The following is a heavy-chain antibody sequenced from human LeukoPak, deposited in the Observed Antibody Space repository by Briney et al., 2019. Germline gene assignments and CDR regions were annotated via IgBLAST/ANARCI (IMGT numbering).Heavy chain of an antibody. V-gene: IGHV1-18*01. Sequence: ASVKVSCKAAGYSFPSFGISWVRQAPGQGLEWMGWISAHNGHTNYAQNVQGRLSLTTDTSTFTAYMELRSLRSDDTAIYYCARDIPLRFVDWALSGDDYYGMDVWGQGTTVIVSS. J-gene: IGHJ6*02. CDR1: GYSFPSFG. D-gene: IGHD3-3*01. CDR2: ISAHNGHT. CDR3: ARDIPLRFVDWALSGDDYYGMDV.